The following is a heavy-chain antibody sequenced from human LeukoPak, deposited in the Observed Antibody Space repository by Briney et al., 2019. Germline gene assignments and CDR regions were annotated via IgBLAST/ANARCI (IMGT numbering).Heavy chain of an antibody. D-gene: IGHD1-1*01. CDR2: TFCTSKCYN. V-gene: IGHV6-1*01. Sequence: SRTLSLTCAISGDSLFSNGVAWNWIRQSPLRGLEWLGRTFCTSKCYNEYAVYVRSRVTINPDTSKNQFSLQLSSLTPEDSAIYYCARGHNSAFDIWGQGTMVTVSS. CDR1: GDSLFSNGVA. CDR3: ARGHNSAFDI. J-gene: IGHJ3*02.